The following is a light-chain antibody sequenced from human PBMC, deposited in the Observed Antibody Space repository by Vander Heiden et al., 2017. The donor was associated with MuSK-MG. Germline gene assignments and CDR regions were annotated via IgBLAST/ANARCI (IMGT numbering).Light chain of an antibody. J-gene: IGLJ1*01. V-gene: IGLV2-8*01. Sequence: QSALTQPPPAPASPGHPVPISCTGPSSDVGGYNHFSWHQQHPGEAPKLIICEVTRRPSGVPDRFSGSKSGNTASLTVSGLQAEDEADYYCSSYAGINNYVFGTGTKITVL. CDR3: SSYAGINNYV. CDR1: SSDVGGYNH. CDR2: EVT.